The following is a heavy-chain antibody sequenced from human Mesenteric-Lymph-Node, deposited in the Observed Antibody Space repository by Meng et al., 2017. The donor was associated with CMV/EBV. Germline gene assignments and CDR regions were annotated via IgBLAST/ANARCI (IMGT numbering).Heavy chain of an antibody. V-gene: IGHV1-46*01. Sequence: ASVKVSCKASGSTFTSYYMHWVRQAPGQGLEWMAIINPSDGGTQYARKLQGRVTMTRNTSISTAYMELSSLRSEDTAVYYCARVGLVPAAIGGAFDIWGQGTMVTVSS. CDR3: ARVGLVPAAIGGAFDI. J-gene: IGHJ3*02. CDR2: INPSDGGT. D-gene: IGHD2-2*01. CDR1: GSTFTSYY.